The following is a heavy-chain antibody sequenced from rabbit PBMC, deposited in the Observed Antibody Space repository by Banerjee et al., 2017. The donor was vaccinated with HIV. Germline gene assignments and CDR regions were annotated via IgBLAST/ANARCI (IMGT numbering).Heavy chain of an antibody. J-gene: IGHJ3*01. V-gene: IGHV1S40*01. CDR3: ARNTYDDSSYAYNIIRLNL. D-gene: IGHD8-1*01. CDR1: GFSFSSIYY. Sequence: QSLEESGGDLVKPGASLTLTCTASGFSFSSIYYMCWVRQAPGKGLEWIGCINSGSGSAYYASWAKGRFTISKTSSTTVTLQMTSLTAADTATYFCARNTYDDSSYAYNIIRLNLWGPGTLVTVS. CDR2: INSGSGSA.